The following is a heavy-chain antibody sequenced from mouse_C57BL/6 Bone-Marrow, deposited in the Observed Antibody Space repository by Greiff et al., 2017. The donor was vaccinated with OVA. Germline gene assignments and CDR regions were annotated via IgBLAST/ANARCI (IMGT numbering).Heavy chain of an antibody. Sequence: QVQLKESGAELVRPGTSVKVSCKASGYAFTNYLIEWVKQRPGQGLEWIGVINPGSGGTNYNEKFKGKATLTADKSSSTAYMQLSSLTSEDSAVYFCAIVITTFISYAMDYWGQGTSVTVSS. CDR1: GYAFTNYL. D-gene: IGHD2-4*01. V-gene: IGHV1-54*01. CDR2: INPGSGGT. J-gene: IGHJ4*01. CDR3: AIVITTFISYAMDY.